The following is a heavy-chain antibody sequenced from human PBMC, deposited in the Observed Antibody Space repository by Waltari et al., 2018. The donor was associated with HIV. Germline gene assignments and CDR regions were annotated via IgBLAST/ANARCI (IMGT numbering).Heavy chain of an antibody. V-gene: IGHV4-61*02. Sequence: QVQLQESGPGLVKPSQTLSLTCSVSGGSISSGSSFWSWIRQPAGKGLEWIGRMYTSGSTNYNPSLKSRVTISGDTSKNQLSLKLRSVTAADTAVYYCARERVTTFGVVIVYEGFDIWGQGTKVIVSS. CDR1: GGSISSGSSF. J-gene: IGHJ3*02. D-gene: IGHD3-3*01. CDR2: MYTSGST. CDR3: ARERVTTFGVVIVYEGFDI.